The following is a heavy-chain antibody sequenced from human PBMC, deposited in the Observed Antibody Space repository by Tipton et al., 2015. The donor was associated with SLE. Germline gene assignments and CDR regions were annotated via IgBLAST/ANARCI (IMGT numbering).Heavy chain of an antibody. CDR3: ARSDFWSSEDYYYYYYMDV. CDR1: GGTFSSYA. V-gene: IGHV1-69*01. J-gene: IGHJ6*03. CDR2: IIPIFGTA. Sequence: QVQLVQSGAEVKKPGSSVKVSCKASGGTFSSYAISWVRQAPGQGLEWMGGIIPIFGTANYAQKFQGRVTITADESTSTAYMELSSLRSEDTAVYYCARSDFWSSEDYYYYYYMDVWGKGTTVTVSS. D-gene: IGHD3-3*01.